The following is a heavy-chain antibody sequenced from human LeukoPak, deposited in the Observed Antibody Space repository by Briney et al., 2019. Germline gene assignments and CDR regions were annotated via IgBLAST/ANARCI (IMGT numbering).Heavy chain of an antibody. D-gene: IGHD3-9*01. CDR2: IYGDGSGR. CDR1: GFTFRAFW. CDR3: ARVPLRYFEPYYGLDV. Sequence: GGSLRLSCEASGFTFRAFWMDWVRQAPGTGLVWVSRIYGDGSGRTYADFVKGRFTISRDNAKNTLYLQMNSLRVEDTAVYYCARVPLRYFEPYYGLDVWGQGTTATVSS. V-gene: IGHV3-74*03. J-gene: IGHJ6*02.